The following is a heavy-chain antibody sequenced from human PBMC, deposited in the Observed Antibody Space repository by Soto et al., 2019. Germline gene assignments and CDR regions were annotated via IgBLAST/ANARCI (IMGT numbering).Heavy chain of an antibody. Sequence: EVQLVESGGGLVQPGGSLRLSCEASGFTLSNEWMTWVRQAPGKGLEWVANINHDGSEKFYVDSVKGRFTISRDNAKNSLYLQMNSLRVEDTALYYCVRQAKLTTVTANVGYYYGLDVWGQGTTVTVSS. CDR1: GFTLSNEW. CDR2: INHDGSEK. CDR3: VRQAKLTTVTANVGYYYGLDV. J-gene: IGHJ6*02. D-gene: IGHD4-4*01. V-gene: IGHV3-7*03.